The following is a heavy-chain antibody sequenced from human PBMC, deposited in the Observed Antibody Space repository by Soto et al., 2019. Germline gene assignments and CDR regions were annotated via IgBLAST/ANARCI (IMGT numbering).Heavy chain of an antibody. CDR3: AKDNSSGWRPYYYSYMDV. CDR2: ISWNSGSI. Sequence: GGSLRLSCAASGFTFDDYAMHWARQAPGKGLEWVSGISWNSGSIGYADSVKGRFTISRDNAKNSLYLQMNSLRAEDTALYYCAKDNSSGWRPYYYSYMDVWGKGTTVTVSS. V-gene: IGHV3-9*01. J-gene: IGHJ6*03. D-gene: IGHD6-19*01. CDR1: GFTFDDYA.